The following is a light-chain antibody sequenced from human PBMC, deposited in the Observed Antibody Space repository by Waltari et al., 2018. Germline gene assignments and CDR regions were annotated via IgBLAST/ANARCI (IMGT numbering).Light chain of an antibody. J-gene: IGLJ3*02. CDR1: NDNIGLNL. CDR2: EAD. CDR3: ATWDVRLTPRHM. Sequence: QFTLTQPPSVSAAPGQRVTLSCSGTNDNIGLNLVSWYRQFPGAAPQLLIYEADRRPPEIPDRFSASKSGTSATLAITGLQTGDEADYYCATWDVRLTPRHMFGGGTKVTVL. V-gene: IGLV1-51*02.